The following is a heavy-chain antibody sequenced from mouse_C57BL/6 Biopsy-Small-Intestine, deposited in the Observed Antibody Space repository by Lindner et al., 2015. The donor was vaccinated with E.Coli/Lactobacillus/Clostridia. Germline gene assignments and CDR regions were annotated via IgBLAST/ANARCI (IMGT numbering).Heavy chain of an antibody. J-gene: IGHJ4*01. CDR3: ARGPYYDNAWGTYRPYCLDY. D-gene: IGHD1-1*01. Sequence: SVKVSCKASGYTFTSHDINWVRQASGQGLEWMGWMNPKSGGTDYAPKFKGRVTMTRDTSASTAYMELSSLTSEDTAVYYCARGPYYDNAWGTYRPYCLDYWGQGTLVTVSS. CDR2: MNPKSGGT. CDR1: GYTFTSHD. V-gene: IGHV1S55*01.